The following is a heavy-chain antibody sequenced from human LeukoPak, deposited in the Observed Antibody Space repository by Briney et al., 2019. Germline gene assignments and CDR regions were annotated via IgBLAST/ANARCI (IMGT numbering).Heavy chain of an antibody. CDR2: VSGSGDGT. D-gene: IGHD6-25*01. CDR3: AKGRWTGSQRLFDY. J-gene: IGHJ4*02. CDR1: GFTFTSYA. V-gene: IGHV3-23*01. Sequence: GGSLRLSCAASGFTFTSYAMSWVRQAPGKGLEWVSSVSGSGDGTYYAHSVKGRFTISRDNSKKTLDLHMDSLRAEDTAVYYCAKGRWTGSQRLFDYWGQGALVTVSS.